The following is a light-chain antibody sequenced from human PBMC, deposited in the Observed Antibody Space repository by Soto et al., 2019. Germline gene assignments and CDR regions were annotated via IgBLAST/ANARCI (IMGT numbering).Light chain of an antibody. CDR1: NIGRKS. V-gene: IGLV3-21*02. CDR2: DDR. Sequence: SYELTQPPSVSVAPGQTARITRGGTNIGRKSVHWYQQKPGQDPLVVVYDDRDRPSGIPERVSGSNSGNTAALTISRVEAGDEADYYCQLWYSNSAHVVFGGGTKLTVL. J-gene: IGLJ2*01. CDR3: QLWYSNSAHVV.